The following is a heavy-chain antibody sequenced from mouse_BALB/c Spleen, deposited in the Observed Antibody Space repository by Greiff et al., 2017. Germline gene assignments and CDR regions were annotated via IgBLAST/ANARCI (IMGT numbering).Heavy chain of an antibody. D-gene: IGHD2-10*02. J-gene: IGHJ3*01. CDR3: ARGREYGNYVAY. CDR2: ISDGGSYT. V-gene: IGHV5-4*02. Sequence: EVHLVESGGGLVKPGGSLKLSCAASGFTFSDYYMYWVRQTPEKRLEWVATISDGGSYTYYPDSVKGRFTISRDNAKNNLYLQMSSLKSEDTAMYYCARGREYGNYVAYWGQGTLVTVSA. CDR1: GFTFSDYY.